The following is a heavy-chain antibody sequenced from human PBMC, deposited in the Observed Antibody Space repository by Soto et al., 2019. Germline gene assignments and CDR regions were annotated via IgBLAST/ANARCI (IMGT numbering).Heavy chain of an antibody. J-gene: IGHJ6*03. CDR1: GFTFDDYG. Sequence: GGSLRLSCAASGFTFDDYGMSWVRQAPGKGLEWVSGINWNGGSTGYADSVKGRFTISRDNAKNSLYLQMNSLRAEDTALYHCARGNPYCSSTSCYDRTKTYYMDVWGKGTTVTVSS. CDR2: INWNGGST. V-gene: IGHV3-20*01. CDR3: ARGNPYCSSTSCYDRTKTYYMDV. D-gene: IGHD2-2*01.